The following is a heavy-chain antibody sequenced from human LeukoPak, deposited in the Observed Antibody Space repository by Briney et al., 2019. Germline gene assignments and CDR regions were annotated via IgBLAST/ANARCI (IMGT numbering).Heavy chain of an antibody. CDR3: AKVRRAFSNNYDSLDT. D-gene: IGHD3-22*01. Sequence: GGSLRLSCAASGFTFSSYAMSWVRQAPGKGLEWVSAISGSGGSTYYADSVKGRFTISRDNSKNTLYLQMNSLRAEDTAVYYCAKVRRAFSNNYDSLDTWGHGTLVTVSS. CDR2: ISGSGGST. CDR1: GFTFSSYA. V-gene: IGHV3-23*01. J-gene: IGHJ5*01.